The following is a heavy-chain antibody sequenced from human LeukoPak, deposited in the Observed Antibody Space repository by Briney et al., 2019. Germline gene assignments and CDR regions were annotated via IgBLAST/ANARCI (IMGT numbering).Heavy chain of an antibody. CDR1: GFTFSSYW. CDR3: ARGSVPAAMVGFDY. J-gene: IGHJ4*02. Sequence: GGSLRLSCAASGFTFSSYWMHWVRQAPGKGLVWVSRINSDGSSTSYADSVKGRFTISRDNAKNTLYLQMNSLRAEDTAVYYCARGSVPAAMVGFDYWGQGTLVTVPS. V-gene: IGHV3-74*01. D-gene: IGHD2-2*01. CDR2: INSDGSST.